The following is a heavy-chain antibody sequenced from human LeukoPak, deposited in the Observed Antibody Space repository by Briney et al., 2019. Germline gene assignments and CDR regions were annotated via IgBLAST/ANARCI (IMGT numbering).Heavy chain of an antibody. D-gene: IGHD2-21*02. CDR2: IWYDGSNK. CDR1: GFTFRRYG. CDR3: AKDLESGRYCGRDCYSGFDY. V-gene: IGHV3-33*06. J-gene: IGHJ4*02. Sequence: GGSLRLSCAASGFTFRRYGMHWVRQAPGKGLEWVAVIWYDGSNKYYADSVKGRFTISRDSSKNTLYLQMNSLRAEDTAVYYCAKDLESGRYCGRDCYSGFDYWGQGTLVTVSS.